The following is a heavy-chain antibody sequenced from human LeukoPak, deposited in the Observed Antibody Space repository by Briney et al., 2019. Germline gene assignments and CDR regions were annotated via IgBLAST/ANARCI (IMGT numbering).Heavy chain of an antibody. J-gene: IGHJ3*02. CDR1: GGSISSGDYS. CDR3: FGSNYDSSGYLDAFDI. CDR2: IYYSGST. V-gene: IGHV4-30-4*01. Sequence: PSQTLSLTCTVSGGSISSGDYSWSWTRQPPGQGLEWIGYIYYSGSTYYNPSLKSRVTISVDTSKNQFSLKLSSVTAADTAVYYCFGSNYDSSGYLDAFDIWGQGTMVTVSS. D-gene: IGHD3-22*01.